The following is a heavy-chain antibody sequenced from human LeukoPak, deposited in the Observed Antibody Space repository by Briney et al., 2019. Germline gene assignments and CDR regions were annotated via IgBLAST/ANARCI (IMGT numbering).Heavy chain of an antibody. CDR3: ARSSGSYYGAFDI. CDR1: GFTFDDYA. J-gene: IGHJ3*02. Sequence: QPGGSLRLSCAASGFTFDDYAMHWVRHAPGKGLEWVSGISWNSGSIGYADSVKGRFTISRDNSKNTLYLQMNSLRAEDTAVYYCARSSGSYYGAFDIWGQGTMVTVSS. CDR2: ISWNSGSI. D-gene: IGHD1-26*01. V-gene: IGHV3-9*01.